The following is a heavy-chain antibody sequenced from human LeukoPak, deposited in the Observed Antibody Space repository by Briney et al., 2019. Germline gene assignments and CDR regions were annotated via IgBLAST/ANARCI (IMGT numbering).Heavy chain of an antibody. J-gene: IGHJ3*02. V-gene: IGHV4-38-2*01. CDR2: IYHSGST. CDR1: GSSIDSGYY. CDR3: ARAPLGPDAFDI. Sequence: SETLSPTCAVSGSSIDSGYYWGWIRQPPGKGLEWIGYIYHSGSTYYNPSLKSRVTISVDTSKNQFSLKLSSVTAADTAVYYCARAPLGPDAFDIWGQGTMVIVSS.